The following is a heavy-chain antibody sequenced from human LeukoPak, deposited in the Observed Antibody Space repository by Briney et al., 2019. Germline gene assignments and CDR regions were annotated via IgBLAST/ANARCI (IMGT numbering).Heavy chain of an antibody. Sequence: ASVKVSCKASGYTFTSYYMNWVRQAPGQGLEWMGIINPSGGSTSYAQKFPGRVTMTRDTSTSTVYMELSSLRSEDTAVYYCAREFKGPGIAPLTAVGLSYWGQGTLVTVSS. J-gene: IGHJ4*02. CDR1: GYTFTSYY. CDR2: INPSGGST. V-gene: IGHV1-46*01. CDR3: AREFKGPGIAPLTAVGLSY. D-gene: IGHD6-13*01.